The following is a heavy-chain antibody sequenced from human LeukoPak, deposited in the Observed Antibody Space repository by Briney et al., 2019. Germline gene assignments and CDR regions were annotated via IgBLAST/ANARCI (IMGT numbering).Heavy chain of an antibody. J-gene: IGHJ5*02. D-gene: IGHD1-26*01. V-gene: IGHV1-46*01. CDR3: ARDNSVGDTAWWFDP. Sequence: RASVTVSCKASGYTFTSYYMHWVRQAPGQGLEWMGIINPSGGSTSYAQKFQGRVTMTRDMSTSTVYMELSSLRSEDTAVYYCARDNSVGDTAWWFDPWGQGTLVTVSS. CDR1: GYTFTSYY. CDR2: INPSGGST.